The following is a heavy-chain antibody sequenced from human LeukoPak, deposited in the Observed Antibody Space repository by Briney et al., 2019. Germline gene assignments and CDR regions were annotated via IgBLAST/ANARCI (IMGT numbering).Heavy chain of an antibody. CDR1: GGSITFSSYY. CDR3: ARGGNCGGGTCYSDRGWFDP. CDR2: IYYSGST. J-gene: IGHJ5*02. D-gene: IGHD2-15*01. V-gene: IGHV4-61*01. Sequence: SETLSLTCTVSGGSITFSSYYWSWIRQPPGKGLEWIGYIYYSGSTNYNPSPKSRVTISVDTSKNQFSLKLSSVTAADTAVYYCARGGNCGGGTCYSDRGWFDPWGQGTLVTVSS.